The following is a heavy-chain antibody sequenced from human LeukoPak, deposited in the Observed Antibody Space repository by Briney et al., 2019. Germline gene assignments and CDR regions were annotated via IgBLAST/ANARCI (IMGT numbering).Heavy chain of an antibody. D-gene: IGHD6-13*01. V-gene: IGHV3-66*01. Sequence: LSLTCTVSGGSISSGDYYWSWIRQPPGKGLEWVSVIYSGGSTYYADSVKGRFTVSRDNSKNTLYLQMNSLRAEDTAVYYCARSRGIFDYWGQGTLVTVSS. CDR1: GGSISSGDYY. CDR3: ARSRGIFDY. J-gene: IGHJ4*02. CDR2: IYSGGST.